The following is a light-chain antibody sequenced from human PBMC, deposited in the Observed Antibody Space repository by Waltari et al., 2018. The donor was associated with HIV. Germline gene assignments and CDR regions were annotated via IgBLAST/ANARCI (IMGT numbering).Light chain of an antibody. J-gene: IGLJ1*01. V-gene: IGLV2-18*01. CDR2: EVK. CDR3: SLYKNNNTLV. Sequence: QSALTQPPSVSASPGQSVTISCTGTSSDIGAYNRVSWYLQPPGTAPKVIIYEVKNRPSGVPDRFSGSKSGSTASLTISGLQAEDEADYFCSLYKNNNTLVFGTGTKVTVL. CDR1: SSDIGAYNR.